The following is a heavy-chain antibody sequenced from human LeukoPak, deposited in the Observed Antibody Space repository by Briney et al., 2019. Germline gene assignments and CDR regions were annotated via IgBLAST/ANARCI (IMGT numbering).Heavy chain of an antibody. CDR3: ASLDGYSTTLDY. CDR2: INHSGST. D-gene: IGHD3-22*01. CDR1: GGSFSGYY. J-gene: IGHJ4*02. Sequence: SETLSLTCAVYGGSFSGYYWSWIRQPPGKGLEWIGEINHSGSTNYNPSLKSRVTISVDTSKNQFSLKLSSVTAADTAVYYCASLDGYSTTLDYWGQGTLVTVPS. V-gene: IGHV4-34*01.